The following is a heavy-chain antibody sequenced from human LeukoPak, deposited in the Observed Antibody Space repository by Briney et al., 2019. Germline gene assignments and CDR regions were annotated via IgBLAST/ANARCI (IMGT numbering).Heavy chain of an antibody. J-gene: IGHJ6*03. CDR2: IYYSGST. Sequence: SETLSLTCTVSGGSISSYYWSWIRQPPGKGLEWIGYIYYSGSTNYNPSLKSRVTISVDTSKNQFSLKLSSVTAADTAVYYCARGRRYYDSSGSYYYYMDVWGKGTTVTVSS. D-gene: IGHD3-22*01. V-gene: IGHV4-59*12. CDR3: ARGRRYYDSSGSYYYYMDV. CDR1: GGSISSYY.